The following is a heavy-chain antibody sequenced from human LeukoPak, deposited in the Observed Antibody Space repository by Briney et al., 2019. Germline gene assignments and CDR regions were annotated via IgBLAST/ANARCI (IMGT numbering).Heavy chain of an antibody. D-gene: IGHD3-22*01. V-gene: IGHV4-34*01. CDR3: ARGRKGPRYYYDSSGYYGPFFDY. CDR1: GGPFSGYY. Sequence: SETLSLTCAVYGGPFSGYYWSWIRQPPGKGLEWIGEINHSGSTNYNPSLKSRVTISVDTSKNQFSLKLSSVTAADTAVYYCARGRKGPRYYYDSSGYYGPFFDYWGQGTLVTVSS. J-gene: IGHJ4*02. CDR2: INHSGST.